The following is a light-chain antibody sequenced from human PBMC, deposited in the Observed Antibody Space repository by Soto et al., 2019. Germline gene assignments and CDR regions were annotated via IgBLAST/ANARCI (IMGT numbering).Light chain of an antibody. J-gene: IGKJ1*01. CDR2: DAS. V-gene: IGKV1-5*01. CDR1: QSISSW. Sequence: DIQMTQSPSTLSASVGDRVTITCRASQSISSWLAWYQQKPGKAPKLLIYDASSLESGVPSRFSGSGSGTEFTLTISSLQPDDFATYYCQKYNSEGTFGQGTKVEIK. CDR3: QKYNSEGT.